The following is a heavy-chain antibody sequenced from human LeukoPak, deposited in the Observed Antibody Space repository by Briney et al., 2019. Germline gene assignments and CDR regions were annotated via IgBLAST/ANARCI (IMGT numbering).Heavy chain of an antibody. J-gene: IGHJ4*02. V-gene: IGHV4-59*01. D-gene: IGHD6-19*01. CDR1: GGSISGYY. Sequence: SETLSLTCTVTGGSISGYYWSWIRQPPGKGLEWIGFIYYSGTTNYNPSLKSRVTVSVDTFKNQFSLMLSSVTAADTAVYCCARMTSYSSGCYFDYWGQGTLVTVSS. CDR3: ARMTSYSSGCYFDY. CDR2: IYYSGTT.